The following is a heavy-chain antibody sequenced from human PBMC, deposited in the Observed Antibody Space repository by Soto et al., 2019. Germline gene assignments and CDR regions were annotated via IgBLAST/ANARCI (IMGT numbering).Heavy chain of an antibody. V-gene: IGHV1-2*04. CDR2: INPYSGGT. D-gene: IGHD6-19*01. Sequence: QVQLVQSGAEVKKPGASVKVSCKASGYTFTGYYMHWVRHAPGQGLEWMGWINPYSGGTNYAQKFQSWVTMTRHTSISKADMELSRLRSDDTAVYYCSRPSRWSIYYFGYWGQGTLVPVSS. CDR3: SRPSRWSIYYFGY. CDR1: GYTFTGYY. J-gene: IGHJ4*02.